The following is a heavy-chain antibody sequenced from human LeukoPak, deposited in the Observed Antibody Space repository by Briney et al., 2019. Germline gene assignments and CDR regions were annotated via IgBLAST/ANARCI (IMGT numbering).Heavy chain of an antibody. J-gene: IGHJ5*02. CDR3: ARGLGGYVWDEPYNWFDP. CDR1: GGSISSSSYY. Sequence: PSETLSLTCTVSGGSISSSSYYWGWIRQPPGKGLEWIGEINHSGSTNYNPSLKSRVTISVDTSKNQFSLKLSSVTAADTAVYYCARGLGGYVWDEPYNWFDPWGQGTLVTVSS. V-gene: IGHV4-39*07. D-gene: IGHD3-16*01. CDR2: INHSGST.